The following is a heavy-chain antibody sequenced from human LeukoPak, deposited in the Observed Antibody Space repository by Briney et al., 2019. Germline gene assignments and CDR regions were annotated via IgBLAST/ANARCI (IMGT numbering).Heavy chain of an antibody. Sequence: GGSLRLSCAASGFTFSSYSMNWVRQAPGKGLEWVSYISSSSSTIYYADSVKGRFTISRDNAKNSLYLQMNSLRAEDTAVYYCARGGTWRGLQLNWYFDLWGRGTLVTVSS. CDR3: ARGGTWRGLQLNWYFDL. CDR1: GFTFSSYS. D-gene: IGHD1-1*01. V-gene: IGHV3-48*01. CDR2: ISSSSSTI. J-gene: IGHJ2*01.